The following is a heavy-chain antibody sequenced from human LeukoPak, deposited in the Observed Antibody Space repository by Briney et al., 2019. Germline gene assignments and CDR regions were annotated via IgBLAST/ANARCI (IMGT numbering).Heavy chain of an antibody. CDR3: SRAAPGTSAYGY. CDR1: GYTFTGYY. V-gene: IGHV1-2*02. D-gene: IGHD6-13*01. CDR2: INPNSGDT. J-gene: IGHJ4*02. Sequence: ASVKVSCKASGYTFTGYYMHWVRQAPGQGLEWMGWINPNSGDTHYVQKFQGRVTMTTDTSISTAYMELSRLRSDDTAVYYCSRAAPGTSAYGYCGQRTLVAVSS.